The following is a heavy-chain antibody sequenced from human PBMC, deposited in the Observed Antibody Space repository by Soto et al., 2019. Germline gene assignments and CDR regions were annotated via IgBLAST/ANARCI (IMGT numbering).Heavy chain of an antibody. Sequence: EMQLVESGGGLVQPGRSLRLSCAASGFIFDDYDMHWVRQFPGKGLEWVSGITWNSCNIAYADSVKGRFPISRYKAKNSLYLQMNSLRAGDTAMYYCAKHGAWGGDSSWYFDLWGPGTLVLVSS. V-gene: IGHV3-9*01. CDR3: AKHGAWGGDSSWYFDL. CDR2: ITWNSCNI. CDR1: GFIFDDYD. J-gene: IGHJ2*01. D-gene: IGHD2-21*02.